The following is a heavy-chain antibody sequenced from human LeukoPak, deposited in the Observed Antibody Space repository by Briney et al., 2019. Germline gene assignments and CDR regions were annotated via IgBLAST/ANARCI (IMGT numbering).Heavy chain of an antibody. CDR1: GFTFSTFA. D-gene: IGHD2-8*02. CDR2: IFPSGGEI. Sequence: GGSLRLSCAASGFTFSTFAMIWVRQPPGKGLEWVSSIFPSGGEIHYADSVKGRFTISRDNSKNTLYLQMNSLRAEDTAVYYCAKVLWDSVLDAFDIWGQGTMVTVSS. CDR3: AKVLWDSVLDAFDI. J-gene: IGHJ3*02. V-gene: IGHV3-23*01.